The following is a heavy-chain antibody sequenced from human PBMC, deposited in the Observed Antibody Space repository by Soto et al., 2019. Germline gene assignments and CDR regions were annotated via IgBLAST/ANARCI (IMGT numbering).Heavy chain of an antibody. CDR2: ISWSSGNI. Sequence: EVQLVESGGGVVQPGRSLRLSCAGSGFTFDDYAMYWVRQRPGAGLEWVAGISWSSGNIAHADSVKGRFTISRDNDMSALYPQRNSMRSEDTALYYCARGGSGALTAAAGRTNWFDHWGQGTLVIVSS. CDR1: GFTFDDYA. D-gene: IGHD6-13*01. CDR3: ARGGSGALTAAAGRTNWFDH. V-gene: IGHV3-9*01. J-gene: IGHJ5*02.